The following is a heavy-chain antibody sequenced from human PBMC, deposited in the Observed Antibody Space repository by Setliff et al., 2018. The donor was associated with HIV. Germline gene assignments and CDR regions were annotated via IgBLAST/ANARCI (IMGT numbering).Heavy chain of an antibody. V-gene: IGHV3-23*01. J-gene: IGHJ6*03. CDR1: GLIFSDHY. CDR2: ISGSGGNT. Sequence: GGSLRLSCAVSGLIFSDHYMDWVRQAPGKGLEWVSAISGSGGNTYYADSVKGRFTISRDNSKNTLYMQMNSLRAEDTAVYYCARQGSLYYNYMDVWGKGTTVTVSS. D-gene: IGHD2-15*01. CDR3: ARQGSLYYNYMDV.